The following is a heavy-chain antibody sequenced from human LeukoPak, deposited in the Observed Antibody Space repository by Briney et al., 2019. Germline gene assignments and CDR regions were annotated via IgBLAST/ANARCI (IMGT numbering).Heavy chain of an antibody. Sequence: PSETLSLTCTVSGGSISSYYWSWIRQPAGKGLEWIGRIYTSGSTSYNPSLKSRVTMSVDTSKNQFSLKLTSVTAADMAVYYCARHTYGSILPLDYWGQGTLVTVSS. CDR1: GGSISSYY. D-gene: IGHD6-13*01. V-gene: IGHV4-4*07. J-gene: IGHJ4*02. CDR3: ARHTYGSILPLDY. CDR2: IYTSGST.